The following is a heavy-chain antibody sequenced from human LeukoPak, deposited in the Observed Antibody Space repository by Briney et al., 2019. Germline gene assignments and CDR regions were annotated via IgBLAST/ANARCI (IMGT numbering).Heavy chain of an antibody. CDR3: ARREYSSSSWAYYFDY. D-gene: IGHD6-6*01. CDR2: SNHSGST. Sequence: SETLSLTCAVYGGSFSVYYWSWIRQPPGKGLEWMGESNHSGSTNYTPSLNTRVTISVVPSKTQFSLKLSSVAAAHTAVYCIARREYSSSSWAYYFDYWGQGTLVTVSS. J-gene: IGHJ4*02. V-gene: IGHV4-34*01. CDR1: GGSFSVYY.